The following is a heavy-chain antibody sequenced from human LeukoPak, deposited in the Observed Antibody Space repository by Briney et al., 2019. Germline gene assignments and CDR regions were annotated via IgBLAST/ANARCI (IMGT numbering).Heavy chain of an antibody. Sequence: PSETLSLTCGVSGGSFSSHYWTWIRQPPGKGLEWIGEINPRGSTNYNPSLESRVTVSADTSRNQLSLSLTSVTAADSAVYFCARGLRQGSAWSWGPKEKSYQYMDVWGTGATVIVSS. V-gene: IGHV4-34*01. J-gene: IGHJ6*04. CDR3: ARGLRQGSAWSWGPKEKSYQYMDV. CDR2: INPRGST. D-gene: IGHD6-19*01. CDR1: GGSFSSHY.